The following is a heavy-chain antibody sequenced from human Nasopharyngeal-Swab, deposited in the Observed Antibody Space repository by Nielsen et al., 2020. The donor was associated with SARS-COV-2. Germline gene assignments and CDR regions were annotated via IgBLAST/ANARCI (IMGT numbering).Heavy chain of an antibody. Sequence: GESLKISCAASGFTFSDYYMSWIRQAPGKGLEWVSYISSSSSYTNYADSVKGRFTISRDNSKNTLYLQMNSLRAEDTAVYYCAKAPRGITMSYFQHWGQGTLVTVSS. D-gene: IGHD3-10*02. J-gene: IGHJ1*01. CDR2: ISSSSSYT. V-gene: IGHV3-11*05. CDR1: GFTFSDYY. CDR3: AKAPRGITMSYFQH.